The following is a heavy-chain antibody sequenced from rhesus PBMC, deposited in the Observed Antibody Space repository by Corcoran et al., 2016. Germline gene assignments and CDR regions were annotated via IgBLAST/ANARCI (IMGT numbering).Heavy chain of an antibody. CDR3: ARDITGTHYGLDS. D-gene: IGHD1-26*01. CDR1: GGSISSGSYY. Sequence: QVQLQESGPGLVKPSETLSLTCAVSGGSISSGSYYWSWIRQPPGKGLEWIGYITYSGSTSYNPSLKSRVTISRDTSKNQFSLKLSSVTAADTAVYYCARDITGTHYGLDSWGQGVVVTVSS. J-gene: IGHJ6*01. V-gene: IGHV4-122*02. CDR2: ITYSGST.